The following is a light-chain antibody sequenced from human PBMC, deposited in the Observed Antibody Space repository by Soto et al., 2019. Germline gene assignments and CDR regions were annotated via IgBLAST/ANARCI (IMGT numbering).Light chain of an antibody. Sequence: IVMTQSPESLAVSLGERATINCKSSQSVLYSSNNENYLAWYQQKPGQPPKLLIYWASTRESGVPDRFSGRGSGTDFTLTISSLQAEDVAVYYCQQYYSTPYTFGQGTKLEIK. CDR1: QSVLYSSNNENY. CDR2: WAS. J-gene: IGKJ2*01. V-gene: IGKV4-1*01. CDR3: QQYYSTPYT.